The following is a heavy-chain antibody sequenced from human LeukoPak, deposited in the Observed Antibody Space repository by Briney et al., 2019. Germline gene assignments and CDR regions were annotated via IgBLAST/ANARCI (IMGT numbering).Heavy chain of an antibody. CDR3: ARGRYDSSGYYYTPNTFDY. D-gene: IGHD3-22*01. J-gene: IGHJ4*02. V-gene: IGHV4-34*01. CDR1: GGSFSGYY. CDR2: INHSGST. Sequence: PSETLSLTCAVYGGSFSGYYWSWIRQPPGKGLEWIGEINHSGSTNYNPSLKSRVTISVDTSKNQFSLKLSSVTAADTAVYYCARGRYDSSGYYYTPNTFDYRGQGTLVTVSS.